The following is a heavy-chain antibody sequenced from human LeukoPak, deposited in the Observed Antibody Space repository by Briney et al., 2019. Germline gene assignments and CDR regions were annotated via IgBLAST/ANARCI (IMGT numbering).Heavy chain of an antibody. D-gene: IGHD6-19*01. CDR2: IYHSGSA. CDR1: GYSINTGYY. Sequence: SETLSLTCAVSGYSINTGYYWGWFRQPPGKGLEWIATIYHSGSAYYNPSLKSRVTISVDTSKNQFSLKLSSVTAADTAVYYCARVPLPLSSGWHYYYYYMDVWGKGTTVTVSS. CDR3: ARVPLPLSSGWHYYYYYMDV. J-gene: IGHJ6*03. V-gene: IGHV4-38-2*01.